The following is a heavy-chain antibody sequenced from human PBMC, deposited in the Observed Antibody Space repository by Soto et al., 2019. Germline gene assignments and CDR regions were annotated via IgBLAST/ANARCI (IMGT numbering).Heavy chain of an antibody. J-gene: IGHJ6*02. D-gene: IGHD3-3*01. CDR3: ARDLSDFWSGYLYYYYGMDV. CDR1: GFTFSSYA. V-gene: IGHV3-30-3*01. CDR2: ISYDGSNK. Sequence: SLRLSCAASGFTFSSYAMHWVRQAPGKGLEWVAVISYDGSNKYYADSVKGRFTISRDNSKNTLYLQMNSLRAEDTAVYYCARDLSDFWSGYLYYYYGMDVWGQGTTVTVSS.